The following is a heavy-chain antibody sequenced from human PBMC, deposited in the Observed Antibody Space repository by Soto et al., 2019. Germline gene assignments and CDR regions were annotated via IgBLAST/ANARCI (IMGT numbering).Heavy chain of an antibody. Sequence: PGESLKISCNGSGYSFTNYWIHWVRQMAGKGLEWMGRIDPDDSYTNYSPSFQGHVTISVDKSISTAYLQWSSLQASDTAIYYCARLPPPTYCSGSTCSGYWGQGTQVTVSS. CDR1: GYSFTNYW. D-gene: IGHD2-15*01. J-gene: IGHJ4*02. V-gene: IGHV5-10-1*01. CDR2: IDPDDSYT. CDR3: ARLPPPTYCSGSTCSGY.